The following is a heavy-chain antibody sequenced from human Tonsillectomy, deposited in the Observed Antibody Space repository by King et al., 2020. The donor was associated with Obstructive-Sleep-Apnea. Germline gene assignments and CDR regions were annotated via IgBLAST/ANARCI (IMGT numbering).Heavy chain of an antibody. CDR1: GFTFISHG. V-gene: IGHV3-30*18. CDR2: ISYDGSNT. D-gene: IGHD6-19*01. J-gene: IGHJ6*02. CDR3: AKGARWLVLRDYYYGMDV. Sequence: QLVQSGGGVVQPGRSLRLSCAASGFTFISHGMHWVRQAPGKGLEWVAVISYDGSNTYYADSVKGRFTVSRDNSKNTLYLQMNSLRAEDTGVYHCAKGARWLVLRDYYYGMDVWGQGTTVTVSS.